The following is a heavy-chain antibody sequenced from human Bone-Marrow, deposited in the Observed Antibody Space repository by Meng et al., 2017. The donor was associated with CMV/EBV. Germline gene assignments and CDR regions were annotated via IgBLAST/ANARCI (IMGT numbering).Heavy chain of an antibody. Sequence: GGSLRLSCAASGFTFSSYDMHWVRQAPGQGLEWMGGIIPMYETINYVQKFQDRLAITTDDSARIAYMELSNLKSDDTAVYYCARVIALGVFDHWGQGTLVTVSS. CDR2: IIPMYETI. V-gene: IGHV1-69*05. CDR1: GFTFSSYD. D-gene: IGHD2-15*01. CDR3: ARVIALGVFDH. J-gene: IGHJ4*02.